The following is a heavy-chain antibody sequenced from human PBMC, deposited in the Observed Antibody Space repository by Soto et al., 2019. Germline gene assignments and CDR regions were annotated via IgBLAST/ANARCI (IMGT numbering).Heavy chain of an antibody. CDR2: IYHTGSA. V-gene: IGHV4-30-2*01. CDR1: GGSISTGGFS. J-gene: IGHJ5*02. Sequence: QLQLQESGSGLVKPSQTLSLTCAVSGGSISTGGFSWAWIRQPPGKGLEWIGYIYHTGSAYYSPSRNSRVTMSVDRSKNQFSLSLNSVTAADTAVYYCARLSGDGYKFLDPWGQGTLVTVSS. CDR3: ARLSGDGYKFLDP. D-gene: IGHD5-12*01.